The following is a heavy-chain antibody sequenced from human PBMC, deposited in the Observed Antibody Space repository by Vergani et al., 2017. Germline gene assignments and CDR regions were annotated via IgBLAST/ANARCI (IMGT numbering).Heavy chain of an antibody. CDR3: AKHFRGWGIDY. V-gene: IGHV3-30*02. CDR1: GFTLSNYD. CDR2: IQFDVINQ. D-gene: IGHD3-16*01. J-gene: IGHJ4*02. Sequence: QVQLVESGGGVVQRGGSLRLSCATSGFTLSNYDMQWIRQGPGKGLEFVAFIQFDVINQYYADSVKGRFTLSRDFSKNTLYLQMNSLRTDDTATYYCAKHFRGWGIDYWGQGTQVIVSS.